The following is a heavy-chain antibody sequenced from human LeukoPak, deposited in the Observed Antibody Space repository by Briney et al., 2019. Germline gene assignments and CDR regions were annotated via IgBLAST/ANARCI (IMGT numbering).Heavy chain of an antibody. CDR1: GFTFDDYG. CDR2: INWNGGNT. CDR3: ARTSDGNWFDP. Sequence: PGXSLRLSCAASGFTFDDYGMSWVRQGPGKGLEWVSGINWNGGNTDYADSVKGRFTIFRDNAKNSLYLEMDSLRVEDTALYYCARTSDGNWFDPWGQGTLVTVSS. J-gene: IGHJ5*02. V-gene: IGHV3-20*04. D-gene: IGHD1-26*01.